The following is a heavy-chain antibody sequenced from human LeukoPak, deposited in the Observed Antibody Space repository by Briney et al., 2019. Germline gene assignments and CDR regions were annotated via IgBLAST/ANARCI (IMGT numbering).Heavy chain of an antibody. CDR1: GFTFSSYD. J-gene: IGHJ6*02. CDR2: IGTAGDT. Sequence: PGGSLRLSCAASGFTFSSYDMHWVRQATGKGLEWVSAIGTAGDTYYPGSVKGRFTISRENAKNSLYHQMNSLRAGDTAVYYCARSLYGSGSYNMDVWGQGTTVTVSS. D-gene: IGHD3-10*01. V-gene: IGHV3-13*01. CDR3: ARSLYGSGSYNMDV.